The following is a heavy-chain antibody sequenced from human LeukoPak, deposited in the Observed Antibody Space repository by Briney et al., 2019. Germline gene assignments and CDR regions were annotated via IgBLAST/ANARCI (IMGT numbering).Heavy chain of an antibody. CDR2: ISGSGGST. V-gene: IGHV3-23*01. CDR3: ARKSASGNYPLDY. CDR1: GFTFSSYG. D-gene: IGHD3-10*01. J-gene: IGHJ4*02. Sequence: GGSLRLSCAASGFTFSSYGMSWVRQAPGKGLEWVSAISGSGGSTYYADSVKGWFTISRDNSKNTLYLQMNSLRAEDTAVYYCARKSASGNYPLDYWGQGTLVTVSS.